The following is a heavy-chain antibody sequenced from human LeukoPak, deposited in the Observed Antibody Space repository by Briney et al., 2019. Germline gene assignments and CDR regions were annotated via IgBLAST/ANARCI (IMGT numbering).Heavy chain of an antibody. CDR2: ISAYNANT. Sequence: EASVKVSCKASGYTFTSYGISWVRQAPGQGLEWMGWISAYNANTNYAQKLQGRVTMTTDTSTSTAYMELRSLRSDDTAVYYCARVVMDNYYDSSGYYEFDYWGQGTLVTVSS. CDR3: ARVVMDNYYDSSGYYEFDY. J-gene: IGHJ4*02. V-gene: IGHV1-18*01. CDR1: GYTFTSYG. D-gene: IGHD3-22*01.